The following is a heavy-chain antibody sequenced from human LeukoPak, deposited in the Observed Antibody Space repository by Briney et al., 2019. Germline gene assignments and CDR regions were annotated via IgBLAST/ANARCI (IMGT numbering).Heavy chain of an antibody. Sequence: PRGSLRLSCAASGFTVSSNYMSWVRQAPGKGLEWVSVIYSGGSTYYADSVKGRFTISRDNSKNTLYLQMNSLRAEDTAVYYCARDFSSGGNDAFDIWGQGTMVTVSS. V-gene: IGHV3-53*01. D-gene: IGHD6-19*01. CDR3: ARDFSSGGNDAFDI. CDR1: GFTVSSNY. CDR2: IYSGGST. J-gene: IGHJ3*02.